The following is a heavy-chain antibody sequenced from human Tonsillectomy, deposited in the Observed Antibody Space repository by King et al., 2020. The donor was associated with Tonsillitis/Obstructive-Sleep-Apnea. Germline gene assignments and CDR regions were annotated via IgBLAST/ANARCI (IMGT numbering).Heavy chain of an antibody. CDR3: AREKDSTGSFDY. V-gene: IGHV1-18*01. D-gene: IGHD3-22*01. J-gene: IGHJ4*02. Sequence: VQLVESGGEVKKPGASVTVSCTASGYTFTNYGLSWVRQAPGQGLEWMGWISAYNGNTNYAQNLRGRITLATDTSTSTGYMELRSLRSDDTAVYYCAREKDSTGSFDYWGQGTLVTVSS. CDR1: GYTFTNYG. CDR2: ISAYNGNT.